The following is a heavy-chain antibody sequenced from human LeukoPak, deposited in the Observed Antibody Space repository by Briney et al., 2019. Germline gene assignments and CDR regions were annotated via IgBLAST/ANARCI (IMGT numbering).Heavy chain of an antibody. CDR3: AKDLGGGPYFDY. D-gene: IGHD3-16*01. Sequence: GGSLRLSCAASGFTFSSYAMSWVRQAPGKGLEWVSAISGSGGSTYYADSVKGRFTISRDNSKNTLYLQMHSLRAEDTAVYYCAKDLGGGPYFDYWGQGTLVTVSS. J-gene: IGHJ4*02. CDR2: ISGSGGST. V-gene: IGHV3-23*01. CDR1: GFTFSSYA.